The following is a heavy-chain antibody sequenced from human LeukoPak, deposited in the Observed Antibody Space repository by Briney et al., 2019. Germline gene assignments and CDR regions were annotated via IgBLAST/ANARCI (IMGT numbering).Heavy chain of an antibody. CDR2: IYYSGNT. CDR3: ARGGNWFDP. CDR1: GGSISSYY. V-gene: IGHV4-59*01. Sequence: TASETLSLTCTVSGGSISSYYWSWIRQPPGKGLEWIGYIYYSGNTNYNPSLKSRVTISVDTSKNQFSLKLSSVTAADTAVYYCARGGNWFDPWGQGTLVTVSS. D-gene: IGHD3-16*01. J-gene: IGHJ5*02.